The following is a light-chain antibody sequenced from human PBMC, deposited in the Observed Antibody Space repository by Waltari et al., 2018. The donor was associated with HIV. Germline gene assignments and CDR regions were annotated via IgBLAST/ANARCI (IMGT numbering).Light chain of an antibody. J-gene: IGLJ3*02. CDR2: NTN. Sequence: QSALTQPASVSGSPGQSITLSCIGSGSAIAVSNDISCYQPPPDGAPRLVVFNTNSRPSGSPFRFAGSKSGNTASLTISGLQAEDEGIYYCSSYASGGSLLFGGGTKVTVL. V-gene: IGLV2-14*01. CDR1: GSAIAVSND. CDR3: SSYASGGSLL.